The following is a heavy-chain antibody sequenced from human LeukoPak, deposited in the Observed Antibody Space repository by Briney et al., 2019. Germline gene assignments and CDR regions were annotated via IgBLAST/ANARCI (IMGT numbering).Heavy chain of an antibody. D-gene: IGHD4-23*01. J-gene: IGHJ4*02. Sequence: PSETLSLTCTVSGGSISSYYWSWIRQPPGKGLEWIGYIYYSGSTNYNPSLKSRVTISVDTSKNQFSLKLTSVTAADTAVYYCATTTVVTRDFDYWGQGTLVTVSS. V-gene: IGHV4-59*08. CDR1: GGSISSYY. CDR2: IYYSGST. CDR3: ATTTVVTRDFDY.